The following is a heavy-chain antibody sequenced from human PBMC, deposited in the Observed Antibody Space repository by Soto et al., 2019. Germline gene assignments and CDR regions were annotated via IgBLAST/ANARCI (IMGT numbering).Heavy chain of an antibody. CDR1: GFSFSSFG. J-gene: IGHJ4*02. CDR2: NSYDGSNK. CDR3: AKALGELSPESYDY. Sequence: QVQLVESGGGVVQPGRSLRLSCAASGFSFSSFGMHWVRQATGKGLEWVAFNSYDGSNKYYADSVKGRFTISRDSSEKKLYLQMNSLRPEDTAVYYCAKALGELSPESYDYWGQGTLVTVSS. V-gene: IGHV3-30*18. D-gene: IGHD3-16*02.